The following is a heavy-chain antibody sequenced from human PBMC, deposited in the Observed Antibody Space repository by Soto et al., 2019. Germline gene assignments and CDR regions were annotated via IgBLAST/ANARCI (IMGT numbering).Heavy chain of an antibody. CDR2: IIPIFGTA. Sequence: QVQLVQSGAEVKKPGSSVKVSCXASXXXXXSYXIXXXXQAPXXXLEXMGGIIPIFGTANYAQKFQGRVTITADKSTSTAYMELSSLRSEDTAVYYCARLPYDSSLEGWFDPWGQGTLVTVSS. V-gene: IGHV1-69*06. D-gene: IGHD3-22*01. CDR3: ARLPYDSSLEGWFDP. J-gene: IGHJ5*02. CDR1: XXXXXSYX.